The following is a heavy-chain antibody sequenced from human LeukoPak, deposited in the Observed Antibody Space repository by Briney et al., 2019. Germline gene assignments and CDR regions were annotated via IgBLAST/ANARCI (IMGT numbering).Heavy chain of an antibody. D-gene: IGHD2-2*01. J-gene: IGHJ5*02. Sequence: SQTLSLTCALSGDIFSSNSAAWNWIRQSPSRGLEWLGRTYYRSKWYNDYALSVKSRITINPDTSKNQFSLQLNSVTPEDTAVYYCARQIVVVPAAMVMGWFDPWGQGTLVTVSS. CDR1: GDIFSSNSAA. CDR3: ARQIVVVPAAMVMGWFDP. CDR2: TYYRSKWYN. V-gene: IGHV6-1*01.